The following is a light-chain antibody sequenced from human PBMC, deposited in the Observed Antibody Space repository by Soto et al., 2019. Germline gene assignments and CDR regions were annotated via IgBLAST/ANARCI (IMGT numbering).Light chain of an antibody. CDR2: KAS. CDR1: QTISSW. V-gene: IGKV1-5*03. CDR3: QQYDISPWT. Sequence: DIQMTQSPSAPSESVGDRVTITCRASQTISSWLAWYQQKPGKAPKLLIYKASTLKSGVPSRFSGSGSGTEFTLTIIRLEPEDFAVYYCQQYDISPWTFGQGTKVDIK. J-gene: IGKJ1*01.